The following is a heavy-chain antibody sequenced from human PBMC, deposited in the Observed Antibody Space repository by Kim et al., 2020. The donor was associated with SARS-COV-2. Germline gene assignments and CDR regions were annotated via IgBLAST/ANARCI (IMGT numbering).Heavy chain of an antibody. CDR2: IDHSGST. CDR3: AREVSRWYSYGTYYWNFDF. D-gene: IGHD5-18*01. Sequence: SETLSLTCAVYGGSLSDYHWGWIRQPPGKGLEWIGEIDHSGSTQDNPSLKSRVTISIDTSKNQFSLKLSSVTAADTAVYYCAREVSRWYSYGTYYWNFDFWGRGTLVTVSS. V-gene: IGHV4-34*01. J-gene: IGHJ2*01. CDR1: GGSLSDYH.